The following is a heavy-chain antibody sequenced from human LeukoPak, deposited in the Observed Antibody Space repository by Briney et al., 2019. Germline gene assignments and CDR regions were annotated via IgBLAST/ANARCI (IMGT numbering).Heavy chain of an antibody. V-gene: IGHV1-18*01. CDR2: ISAYNGNT. D-gene: IGHD3-22*01. CDR1: GYTFTSYD. CDR3: ARDLLDSSGYLGDDAFDI. J-gene: IGHJ3*02. Sequence: ASVKVSCKASGYTFTSYDINWVRQATGQGLEWMGWISAYNGNTNYAQKLQGRVTMTTDTSTSTAYMELRSLRSDDTAVYYCARDLLDSSGYLGDDAFDIWGQGTMVTVSS.